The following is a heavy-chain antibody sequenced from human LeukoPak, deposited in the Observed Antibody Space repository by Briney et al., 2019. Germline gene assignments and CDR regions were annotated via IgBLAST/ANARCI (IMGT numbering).Heavy chain of an antibody. CDR1: GFTFSGSA. Sequence: GGSLKLSCAASGFTFSGSAMHWVRQASGKGLEWVGRIRSKANSYATAYAASVKGRFTISRDDSKNTAYLQMNSLKTEDTAVYYCARAPYSGYRAHFDYWGQGTLVTVSS. J-gene: IGHJ4*02. CDR3: ARAPYSGYRAHFDY. V-gene: IGHV3-73*01. D-gene: IGHD5-12*01. CDR2: IRSKANSYAT.